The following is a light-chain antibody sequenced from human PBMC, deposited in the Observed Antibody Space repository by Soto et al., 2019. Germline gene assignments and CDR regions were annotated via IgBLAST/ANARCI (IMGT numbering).Light chain of an antibody. CDR1: QDISNY. CDR2: GAS. V-gene: IGKV1-27*01. J-gene: IGKJ1*01. Sequence: DIQMTQSPSSLSASVGDRVTITCRASQDISNYLAWYQQKPGKVPKLLIYGASTLQSGVPSRFSGSGSGTEYTLAISSLRTEGVETSYCQNHNRAPWTFGQGTKV. CDR3: QNHNRAPWT.